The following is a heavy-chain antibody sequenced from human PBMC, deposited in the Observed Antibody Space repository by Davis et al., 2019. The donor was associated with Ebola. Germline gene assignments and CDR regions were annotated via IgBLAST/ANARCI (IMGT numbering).Heavy chain of an antibody. V-gene: IGHV3-64*04. J-gene: IGHJ4*02. CDR1: GFTFSSYA. CDR2: ISSNGGST. CDR3: AREKYDILTGYYLDY. Sequence: PGGSLRLSCSASGFTFSSYAMHWVRQAPGKGLEYVSAISSNGGSTYYADSVKGRFTISRDNSKNTLYLQMNSLRAEDTAVYYCAREKYDILTGYYLDYWGQGTLVTVSS. D-gene: IGHD3-9*01.